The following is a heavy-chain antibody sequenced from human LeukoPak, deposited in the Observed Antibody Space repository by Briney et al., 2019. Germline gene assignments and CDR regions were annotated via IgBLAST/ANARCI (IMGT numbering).Heavy chain of an antibody. CDR2: ISAYKGNT. CDR1: GYAFTSYG. CDR3: ARARGSRGYDSSGYYIDY. D-gene: IGHD3-22*01. V-gene: IGHV1-18*01. Sequence: GASVKVSCKASGYAFTSYGISWVRQAPGQGLEWMGWISAYKGNTNYAQKLQGRVTMTTDTSTSTAYMELRSLRSDDTAVYYCARARGSRGYDSSGYYIDYWGQGTLVTVSS. J-gene: IGHJ4*02.